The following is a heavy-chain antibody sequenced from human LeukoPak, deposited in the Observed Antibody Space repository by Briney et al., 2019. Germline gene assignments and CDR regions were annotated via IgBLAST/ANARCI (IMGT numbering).Heavy chain of an antibody. J-gene: IGHJ4*02. D-gene: IGHD6-13*01. CDR3: ARVSIASSWYQGVDY. V-gene: IGHV3-30*04. CDR1: GFTFSSYA. Sequence: GGSLRLSCAAPGFTFSSYAMHWVRQAPGKGLEWVAVISYDGSNKYYADSVKGRFTISRDNSKNTLYLQMNSLRAEDTAVYYCARVSIASSWYQGVDYWGQGTLVTVSS. CDR2: ISYDGSNK.